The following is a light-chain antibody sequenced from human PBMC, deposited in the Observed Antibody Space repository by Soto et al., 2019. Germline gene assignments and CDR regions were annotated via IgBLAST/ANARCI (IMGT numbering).Light chain of an antibody. CDR2: EVS. CDR1: SSDVGASKY. Sequence: QSALTQPASVSGSPGRSITISCTGTSSDVGASKYVSWYQQYPGKAPKLMLYEVSYRPSGVSTRFSGSKSGNTASLTISGLQAEDEADYYCSSYTTSSTLVVFGSGTKVTVL. J-gene: IGLJ1*01. V-gene: IGLV2-14*01. CDR3: SSYTTSSTLVV.